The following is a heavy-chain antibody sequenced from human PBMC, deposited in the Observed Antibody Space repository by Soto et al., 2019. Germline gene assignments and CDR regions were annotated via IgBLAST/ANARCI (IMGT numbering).Heavy chain of an antibody. CDR2: MNPNSANT. J-gene: IGHJ3*02. CDR3: VREDGARRYCSGGSCYLSPVDAFDI. D-gene: IGHD2-15*01. V-gene: IGHV1-8*01. CDR1: GYTFTSYD. Sequence: ASVKVSCKASGYTFTSYDINWVRQATGQGLEWMGWMNPNSANTGYAQRFQGRVTMTSDTSISTAYMELSSLTSEDTAVYYCVREDGARRYCSGGSCYLSPVDAFDIWGQGTMVTVSS.